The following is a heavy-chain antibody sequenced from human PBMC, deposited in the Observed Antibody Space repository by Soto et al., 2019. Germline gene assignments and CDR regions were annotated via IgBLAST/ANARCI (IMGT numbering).Heavy chain of an antibody. V-gene: IGHV4-4*07. D-gene: IGHD1-7*01. CDR3: ARGSSGWNYDWFDP. Sequence: SETLSLTCTVSCGSISSYYWSWIRQPAGKGLEWIGRIYTSGSTNYNPSLKSRVTMSVDTSKNQFSLKLSSVTAADTAVYYCARGSSGWNYDWFDPWGQGTLVTVSS. CDR1: CGSISSYY. J-gene: IGHJ5*02. CDR2: IYTSGST.